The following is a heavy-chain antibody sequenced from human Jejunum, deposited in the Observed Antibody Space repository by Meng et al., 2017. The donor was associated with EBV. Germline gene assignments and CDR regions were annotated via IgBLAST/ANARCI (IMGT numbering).Heavy chain of an antibody. D-gene: IGHD1-26*01. CDR1: GGSVSSAGYQ. CDR2: AST. J-gene: IGHJ4*02. Sequence: QVPLQQAGPGLVRPSETLSLICSVAGGSVSSAGYQWSWIRQPPGKGLEWIGYASTNYNPSLKSRVTISVDTSKNQFSLRLTSVTAADTAVYYCARDHMGSLDYWGQGILVTVSS. V-gene: IGHV4-61*08. CDR3: ARDHMGSLDY.